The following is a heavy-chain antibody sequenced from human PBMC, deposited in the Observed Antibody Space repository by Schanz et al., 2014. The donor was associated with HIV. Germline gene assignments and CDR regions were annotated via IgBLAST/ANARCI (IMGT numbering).Heavy chain of an antibody. Sequence: QVQLVQSGAEVKKPGSSVKVSCKASGGSFSSYAINWVRQAPGQGLEWMGGIIPIFGTTNYAQKFQGRVTITADESTXTAYMELSSLXXXXXXXYYCASDLSVYSXXXXVWGQGTTVXVSS. D-gene: IGHD6-13*01. V-gene: IGHV1-69*01. CDR3: ASDLSVYSXXXXV. CDR2: IIPIFGTT. J-gene: IGHJ6*02. CDR1: GGSFSSYA.